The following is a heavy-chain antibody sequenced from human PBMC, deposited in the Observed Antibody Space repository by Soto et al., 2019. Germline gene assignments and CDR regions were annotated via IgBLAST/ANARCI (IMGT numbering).Heavy chain of an antibody. D-gene: IGHD3-3*01. CDR2: ISHSGTT. V-gene: IGHV4-34*01. CDR1: DGSFSSYY. Sequence: VQLQQWGAGLLKPSETLSLTCAVYDGSFSSYYWTWIRQPPGKGLEWIGEISHSGTTNYAPSLKSLHTISVDTSKNQFSLKLSSVTAADTAVYYCARGRDDFWSGFPRSYHYVVDVWGQGTAVTVSS. CDR3: ARGRDDFWSGFPRSYHYVVDV. J-gene: IGHJ6*02.